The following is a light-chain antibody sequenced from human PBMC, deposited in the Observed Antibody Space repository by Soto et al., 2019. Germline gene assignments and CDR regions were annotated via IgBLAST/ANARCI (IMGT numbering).Light chain of an antibody. Sequence: DIQLTQSPSFLSASVGDRVTITCRASQGISSYLARYQQKPGKAPKLLIYPASTLQSGVPSGFSGSGSGTEFTLTISSLQPEEFATDYGQHLKSYPLTFGGGTKVEIK. CDR2: PAS. CDR3: QHLKSYPLT. CDR1: QGISSY. V-gene: IGKV1-9*01. J-gene: IGKJ4*01.